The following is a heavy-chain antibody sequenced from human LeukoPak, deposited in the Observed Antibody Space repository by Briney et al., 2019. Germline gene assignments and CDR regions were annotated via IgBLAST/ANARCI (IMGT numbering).Heavy chain of an antibody. CDR1: GYTFTSYY. J-gene: IGHJ4*02. D-gene: IGHD1-1*01. CDR3: ARDLLRVPKYAGTTEKGQN. Sequence: ASVKVSCKASGYTFTSYYMHWVRQAPGQGLEWMGIINPSGGSTSYAQKFQGRVTMTRDTSTSTVYMELSSLRSEDTAVYYCARDLLRVPKYAGTTEKGQNWGQGSLVTVSS. CDR2: INPSGGST. V-gene: IGHV1-46*01.